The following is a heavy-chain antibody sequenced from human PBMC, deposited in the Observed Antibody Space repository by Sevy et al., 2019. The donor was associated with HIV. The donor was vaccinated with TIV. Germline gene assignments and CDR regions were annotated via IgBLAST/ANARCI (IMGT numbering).Heavy chain of an antibody. V-gene: IGHV3-15*01. J-gene: IGHJ3*01. Sequence: GGSLRLSCAASGFPFSDAWMNWVRQAPGKGLEWVGLIKNENEGGTTDYAAPVKGRFTISRDDSKNTLFLQMSSLKTEDTAMYYCATDWRSGTTWVRAFDLWGQGTMVTVSS. CDR1: GFPFSDAW. CDR3: ATDWRSGTTWVRAFDL. D-gene: IGHD1-7*01. CDR2: IKNENEGGTT.